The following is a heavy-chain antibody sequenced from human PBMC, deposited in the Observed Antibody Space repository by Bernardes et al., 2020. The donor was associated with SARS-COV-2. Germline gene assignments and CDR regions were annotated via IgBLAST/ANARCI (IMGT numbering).Heavy chain of an antibody. CDR1: GGSISSGGFY. Sequence: SETLSLTCTVSGGSISSGGFYWSWLRHHPGKGLEWIGYIYYTGSTYYNPSLKSRVTISIDTSKNQFSLKLSSVTAADTAVYYCARCRVVVAANNWFDPWGQGTLVSVSS. J-gene: IGHJ5*02. V-gene: IGHV4-31*03. CDR2: IYYTGST. CDR3: ARCRVVVAANNWFDP. D-gene: IGHD2-15*01.